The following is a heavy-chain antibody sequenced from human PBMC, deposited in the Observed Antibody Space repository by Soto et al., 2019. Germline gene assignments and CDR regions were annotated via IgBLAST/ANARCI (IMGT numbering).Heavy chain of an antibody. Sequence: ASVKVSCKVSGYTLTELSMHWVRQAPGKGLEWMGGFDPEDGETIYAQKFQGRVTMTEDTSTDTAYMELSSLRSEDTAVYYCATDGAGSGSYYNLYYYYYGMDVWGQGTTVTV. J-gene: IGHJ6*02. CDR3: ATDGAGSGSYYNLYYYYYGMDV. V-gene: IGHV1-24*01. D-gene: IGHD3-10*01. CDR2: FDPEDGET. CDR1: GYTLTELS.